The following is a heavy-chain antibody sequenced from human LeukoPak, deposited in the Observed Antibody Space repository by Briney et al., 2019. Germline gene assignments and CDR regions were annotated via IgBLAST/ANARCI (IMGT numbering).Heavy chain of an antibody. J-gene: IGHJ5*02. CDR1: GYTFTSCG. V-gene: IGHV1-18*01. D-gene: IGHD3-22*01. Sequence: ASVKVSCKASGYTFTSCGISWVRQAPGQGLEWMGWISAYNGNTNYAQKLQGRVTMTTDTSTSTAYMELRSLRSDDTAVYYCAREIVDSSGYYPGDPWGQGTLVTVSS. CDR3: AREIVDSSGYYPGDP. CDR2: ISAYNGNT.